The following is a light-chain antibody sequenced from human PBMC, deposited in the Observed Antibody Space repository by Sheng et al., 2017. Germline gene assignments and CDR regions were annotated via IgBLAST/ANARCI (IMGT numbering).Light chain of an antibody. CDR1: QSVSSNY. J-gene: IGKJ1*01. V-gene: IGKV3-20*01. CDR2: STS. Sequence: EVVLTQSPGTLSLSPGERATLFCRASQSVSSNYLAWYQQKPGQAPRLLIYSTSSRAPGIPDRFSGSGSGTDFTLIISRLEPEDFAMYYCQQYDTSPWTFGQGTKVEVK. CDR3: QQYDTSPWT.